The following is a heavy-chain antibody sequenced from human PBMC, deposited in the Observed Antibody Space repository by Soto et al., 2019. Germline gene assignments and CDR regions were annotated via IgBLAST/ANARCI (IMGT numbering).Heavy chain of an antibody. CDR2: INHSGST. D-gene: IGHD6-13*01. CDR3: ASTSIAAAAFDY. V-gene: IGHV4-34*01. J-gene: IGHJ4*02. CDR1: AGAFSGYY. Sequence: TPQTLSLTWAVYAGAFSGYYGRWSRQPPGKGLEWIGEINHSGSTNYNPSLKSRVTVSVDTSKNQFSLKMSSVTAADTAVYYCASTSIAAAAFDYWGQGNMGT.